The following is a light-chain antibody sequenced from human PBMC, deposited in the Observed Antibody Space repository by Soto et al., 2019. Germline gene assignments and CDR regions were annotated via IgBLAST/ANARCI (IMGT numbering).Light chain of an antibody. V-gene: IGKV1-27*01. Sequence: DIQMTQSAASLSASVGDRVTITYRASQGISNYLAWYQQKPGKVPMILIYASSTLQSGVPSRFSGSGTGTDLTLTINSLQPEDVATYYCQKYNSAPWTFGQGNKVDIK. CDR3: QKYNSAPWT. J-gene: IGKJ1*01. CDR1: QGISNY. CDR2: ASS.